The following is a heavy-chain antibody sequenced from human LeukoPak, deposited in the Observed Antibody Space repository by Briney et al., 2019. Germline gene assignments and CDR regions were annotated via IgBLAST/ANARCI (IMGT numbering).Heavy chain of an antibody. J-gene: IGHJ6*03. CDR1: GYTFTGYY. CDR2: INPNSGGT. V-gene: IGHV1-2*02. Sequence: ASVKVSCKASGYTFTGYYMHWVRQAPGQGLEWMGWINPNSGGTNYAQKFQGRVTMTRDTSISTAYMELSSLRSEDTAVYYCARAYPYSYYMDVWGKGTTVTVSS. CDR3: ARAYPYSYYMDV.